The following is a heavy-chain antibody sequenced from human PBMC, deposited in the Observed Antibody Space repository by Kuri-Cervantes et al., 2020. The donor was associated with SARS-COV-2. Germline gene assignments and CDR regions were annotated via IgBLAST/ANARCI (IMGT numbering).Heavy chain of an antibody. D-gene: IGHD6-19*01. CDR2: ISYDGLDK. J-gene: IGHJ4*02. CDR1: GFTFSHFA. V-gene: IGHV3-30*04. Sequence: GESLKISCVASGFTFSHFAMHWVRQSPGKGLEWVALISYDGLDKSYADSVWGRFTISRDNSKSTLYLQMNSLRSEDTAIYYCARERAERSGWYCFDSWGQGTQVTVSS. CDR3: ARERAERSGWYCFDS.